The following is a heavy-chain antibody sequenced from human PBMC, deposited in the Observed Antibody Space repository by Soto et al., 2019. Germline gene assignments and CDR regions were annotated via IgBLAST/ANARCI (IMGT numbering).Heavy chain of an antibody. J-gene: IGHJ6*02. V-gene: IGHV3-30-3*01. CDR1: GFTFSSYA. CDR2: ISYDGSNK. D-gene: IGHD6-13*01. CDR3: AKDAVSDYSSNWQKNYYYYGMDV. Sequence: HPGGSLRLSCAAAGFTFSSYAMHWVRQAPGKGLEWVAVISYDGSNKYYADSVKGRFTISRDNSKNTLYLQMNSLRAEDTAVYYCAKDAVSDYSSNWQKNYYYYGMDVWGQVTTVTVSS.